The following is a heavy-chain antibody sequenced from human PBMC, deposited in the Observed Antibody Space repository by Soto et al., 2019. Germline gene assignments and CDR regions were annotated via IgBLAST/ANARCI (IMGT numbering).Heavy chain of an antibody. CDR2: IYYSGST. D-gene: IGHD3-3*01. CDR1: GGSISSGGYY. Sequence: QVQLQESGPGLVKPSQTLSLTCTVSGGSISSGGYYWSWIRQHPGKGLEWIGYIYYSGSTYYNPSLTXRXTXSXXPSKNQFSLKLSSVTAAATAVYYCARVYYDFWSGYFAWFDPWGQGTLVTVSS. CDR3: ARVYYDFWSGYFAWFDP. J-gene: IGHJ5*02. V-gene: IGHV4-31*03.